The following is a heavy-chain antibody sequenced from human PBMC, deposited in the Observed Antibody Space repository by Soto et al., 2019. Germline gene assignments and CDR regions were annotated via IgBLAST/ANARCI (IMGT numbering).Heavy chain of an antibody. CDR3: ARGFMVRGVASDDFAI. D-gene: IGHD3-10*01. CDR2: IYYSGST. Sequence: QVQLQESGPGLVKPSQTLSLTCTVSGGSISSGDYYWRWIRQPPGKGLEWIGYIYYSGSTYYNPSNTQRITLSVDTSKNRVSLKRSSVTAADTAVYYCARGFMVRGVASDDFAICGQGTMVTVSS. CDR1: GGSISSGDYY. V-gene: IGHV4-30-4*01. J-gene: IGHJ3*02.